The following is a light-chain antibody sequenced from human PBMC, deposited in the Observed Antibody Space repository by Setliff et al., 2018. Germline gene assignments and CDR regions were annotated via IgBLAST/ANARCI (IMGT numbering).Light chain of an antibody. CDR2: EVS. J-gene: IGLJ3*02. V-gene: IGLV2-14*01. CDR3: SSHTTSSTWV. Sequence: SALTQPASVSGSPGQSITISCTGTSSDVGAYNYVSWYQQHPGKAPKLMIYEVSNRPSGVSNRFSGSKSGNTASLTISGLQAEDEADYYCSSHTTSSTWVFGGGTKVTVL. CDR1: SSDVGAYNY.